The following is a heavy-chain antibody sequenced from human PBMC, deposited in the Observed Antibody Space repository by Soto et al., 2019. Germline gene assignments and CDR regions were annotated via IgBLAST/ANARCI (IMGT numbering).Heavy chain of an antibody. Sequence: PWGSLRLSCAASGFTFSSYGMHWVRQAPGKGLEWVAVIWYDGSNKYYADSVKGRFTISRDNSKNTLYLQMNSLRAEDTAVYYCARGGRFLEWLSPWGMDVWGQGTTVTVSS. V-gene: IGHV3-33*01. CDR2: IWYDGSNK. J-gene: IGHJ6*02. CDR1: GFTFSSYG. D-gene: IGHD3-3*01. CDR3: ARGGRFLEWLSPWGMDV.